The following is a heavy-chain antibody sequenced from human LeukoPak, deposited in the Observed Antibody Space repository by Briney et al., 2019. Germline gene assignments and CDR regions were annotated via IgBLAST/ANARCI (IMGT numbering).Heavy chain of an antibody. V-gene: IGHV1-69*13. CDR3: ARDSRARYYYDSSGYLADWFDP. CDR2: IIPIFGTA. Sequence: ASVKVSCKASGGTFSSYAISWVRQAPGQGLEWMGGIIPIFGTANYAQKFQGRVTITADESTSTAYMELSSLRSEDTAVYYCARDSRARYYYDSSGYLADWFDPWGQGTLVTVSS. D-gene: IGHD3-22*01. CDR1: GGTFSSYA. J-gene: IGHJ5*02.